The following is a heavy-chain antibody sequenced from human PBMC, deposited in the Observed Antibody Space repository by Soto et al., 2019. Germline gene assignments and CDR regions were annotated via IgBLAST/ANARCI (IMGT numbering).Heavy chain of an antibody. CDR3: ARDYPGGLPTTG. V-gene: IGHV4-61*01. Sequence: SQTLSLTCTVSGDSVRSGNYYWSLIRQPPGKGLEWIGFIAYTGTTHYNPSLKSRITISVDMSKNQFSLKMSSVTAADTAVYYCARDYPGGLPTTGWGQGILVTVSS. J-gene: IGHJ4*02. CDR2: IAYTGTT. CDR1: GDSVRSGNYY. D-gene: IGHD2-21*02.